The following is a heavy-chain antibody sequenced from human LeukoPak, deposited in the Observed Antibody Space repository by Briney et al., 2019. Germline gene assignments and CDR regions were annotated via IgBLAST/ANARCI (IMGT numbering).Heavy chain of an antibody. CDR2: IHNGGSA. CDR3: AAYDVSNLRAFHI. CDR1: GGSISSSSYY. J-gene: IGHJ3*02. V-gene: IGHV4-39*07. D-gene: IGHD3-16*01. Sequence: PSETLSLTCSVSGGSISSSSYYWGWIRQPPGKGLEWIGSIHNGGSAYYNPSLKSRVTILIDMSKNQFSLKLSSVTAADTAVYYCAAYDVSNLRAFHIWGQGTMVTVSS.